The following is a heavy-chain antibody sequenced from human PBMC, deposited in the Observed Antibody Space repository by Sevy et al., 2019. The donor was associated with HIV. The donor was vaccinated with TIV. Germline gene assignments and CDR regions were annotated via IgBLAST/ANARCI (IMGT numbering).Heavy chain of an antibody. J-gene: IGHJ4*01. CDR3: ARDRRNYAGQYFDY. V-gene: IGHV3-11*06. D-gene: IGHD1-7*01. CDR2: ISSGSTYT. Sequence: GGSLRLSCEVSGFTFSDFYMRWIRQAPGKGLEWVSDISSGSTYTKSADSVKGRFTISRDNARNSLYLQMNSLRVEDTAVYYCARDRRNYAGQYFDYWGQGTLFTVSS. CDR1: GFTFSDFY.